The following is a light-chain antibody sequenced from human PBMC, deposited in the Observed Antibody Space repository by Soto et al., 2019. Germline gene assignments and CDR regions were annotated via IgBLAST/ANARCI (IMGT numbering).Light chain of an antibody. CDR2: GAS. CDR1: QSVSSSY. Sequence: EIVLTQSPGTLSLSPGERATLSCKASQSVSSSYLDWYQQKPGQDTRLLIYGASSRATGIPARVSGSGSGTDFTLTISRLEPEDFAVYYCQQYGSSPWTFGQGTKVDIK. CDR3: QQYGSSPWT. V-gene: IGKV3-20*01. J-gene: IGKJ1*01.